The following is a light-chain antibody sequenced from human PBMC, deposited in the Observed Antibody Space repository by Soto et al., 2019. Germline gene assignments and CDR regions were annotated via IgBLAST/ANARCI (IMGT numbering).Light chain of an antibody. CDR3: QQYGSSHT. Sequence: EIVLTQSPGTLSLSPGERATLSCRASQSVSSSYLAWYQQKPGQAPRLLIYGASSRATGIPGRFSGSGSGTDFPLTISRLEPEDFAVYYCQQYGSSHTFGQGTKLEIK. CDR2: GAS. V-gene: IGKV3-20*01. CDR1: QSVSSSY. J-gene: IGKJ2*01.